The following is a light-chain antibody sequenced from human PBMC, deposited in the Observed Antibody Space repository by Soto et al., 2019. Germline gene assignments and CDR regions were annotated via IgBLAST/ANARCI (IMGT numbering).Light chain of an antibody. CDR2: AVS. CDR1: QGIRID. V-gene: IGKV1-17*01. J-gene: IGKJ2*01. CDR3: LQHKSFPFT. Sequence: DIQMTQSPSSLSASVGDTVTITCRASQGIRIDLGWFQQKPGQAPQRLIYAVSRLNSGVPSRFSGSGSGTEFTLTISTLQPEEFATYYCLQHKSFPFTFGNGTKL.